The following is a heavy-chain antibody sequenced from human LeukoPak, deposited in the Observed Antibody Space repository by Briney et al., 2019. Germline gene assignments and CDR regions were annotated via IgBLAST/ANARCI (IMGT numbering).Heavy chain of an antibody. CDR2: ISYDGSNK. V-gene: IGHV3-30-3*01. J-gene: IGHJ4*02. CDR1: GFTFSSYA. Sequence: GGSLRLSCAASGFTFSSYAMHWVRQAPGKGLEWVAVISYDGSNKYYADSVKGRFTISRDNSKNTLYLQMNSLRVEDTAVYYCTRSVDFDYWGQGTLVTVSS. D-gene: IGHD6-19*01. CDR3: TRSVDFDY.